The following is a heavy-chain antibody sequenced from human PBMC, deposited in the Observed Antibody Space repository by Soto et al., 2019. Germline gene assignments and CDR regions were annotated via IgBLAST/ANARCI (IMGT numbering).Heavy chain of an antibody. CDR1: GGSISSYY. V-gene: IGHV4-59*08. J-gene: IGHJ5*02. D-gene: IGHD2-15*01. Sequence: PSETLSLTCTVSGGSISSYYWSWIRQPPGKGLEWIGYIYYSGSTNYNPSLKSRVTISVDTSKNQFSLKLGSVTAADTAVYYCARGGGFVVVVAATLGHNWFDPGGQGTLVPV. CDR2: IYYSGST. CDR3: ARGGGFVVVVAATLGHNWFDP.